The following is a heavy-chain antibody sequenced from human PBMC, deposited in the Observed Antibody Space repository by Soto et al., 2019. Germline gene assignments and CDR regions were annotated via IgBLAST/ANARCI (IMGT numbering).Heavy chain of an antibody. V-gene: IGHV3-30*03. D-gene: IGHD1-26*01. Sequence: QVQLVESGGGVVQPGTSLRLSCAASGFIFSAFGMHWVRQAPGKGLEWVAHLSHDGSNKYYADSVRGRFTNSRDNSKNTVSLQMNSLRAEDTAVYYCVRDHDGGTYTFFDYGGQGARVNVSS. CDR3: VRDHDGGTYTFFDY. CDR2: LSHDGSNK. J-gene: IGHJ4*02. CDR1: GFIFSAFG.